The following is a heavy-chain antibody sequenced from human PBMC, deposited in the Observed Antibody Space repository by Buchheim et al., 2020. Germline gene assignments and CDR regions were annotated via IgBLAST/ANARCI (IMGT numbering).Heavy chain of an antibody. J-gene: IGHJ6*03. CDR3: ARGGGDIVVVPASIHVHYLDV. CDR2: VNPSGGGT. Sequence: QVQLVQSGAEVKKPGASVKVSCKASGYTFSNYYIHWVRQAPGQGLEWMGIVNPSGGGTSYPQKFQGRVNMTRDTSTSQVYMELSSLRSEDTAVYYCARGGGDIVVVPASIHVHYLDVWGKGTT. V-gene: IGHV1-46*01. CDR1: GYTFSNYY. D-gene: IGHD2-2*02.